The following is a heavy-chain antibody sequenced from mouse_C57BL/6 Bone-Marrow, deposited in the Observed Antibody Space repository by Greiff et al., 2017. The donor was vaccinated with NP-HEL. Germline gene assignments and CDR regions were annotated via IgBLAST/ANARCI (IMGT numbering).Heavy chain of an antibody. CDR1: GYSITSDYA. Sequence: EVQGVESGPGLVKPSQSLSLTCTVTGYSITSDYAWNWIRQFPGNKLEWMGYISYSGSTSYNPSLKSRISITRDTSKNQFFLQLNSVTTEDTATYYCARGYDYDSYYFDYWGQGTTLTVSS. CDR3: ARGYDYDSYYFDY. D-gene: IGHD2-4*01. V-gene: IGHV3-2*02. CDR2: ISYSGST. J-gene: IGHJ2*01.